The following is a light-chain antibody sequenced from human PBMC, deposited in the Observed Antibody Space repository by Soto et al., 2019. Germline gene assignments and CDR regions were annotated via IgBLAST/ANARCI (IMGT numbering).Light chain of an antibody. CDR3: QVWDSSDIHVV. CDR1: KLGSES. J-gene: IGLJ3*02. CDR2: DDS. V-gene: IGLV3-21*02. Sequence: SYELTQPPSVSVAPGQTARITCGGSKLGSESVHWYRQKPGQAPVLVVYDDSDRPSGIPERFSGSNSGHTATLTINRVEAGDEADYYCQVWDSSDIHVVFGGGTKLTVL.